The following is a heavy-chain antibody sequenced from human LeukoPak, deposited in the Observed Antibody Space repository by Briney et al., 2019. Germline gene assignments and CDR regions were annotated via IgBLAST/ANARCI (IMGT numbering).Heavy chain of an antibody. CDR1: GGTFSSYA. J-gene: IGHJ4*02. CDR2: IIPIFGIA. Sequence: GASVKVSCKASGGTFSSYAISWVRQAPAQGLEWMGRIIPIFGIANYAQKFQGRVTITADKSTSTAYMELSSLRSEDTAVYYCARDGTMVRGVITPFDYWGQGTLVTVSS. V-gene: IGHV1-69*04. D-gene: IGHD3-10*01. CDR3: ARDGTMVRGVITPFDY.